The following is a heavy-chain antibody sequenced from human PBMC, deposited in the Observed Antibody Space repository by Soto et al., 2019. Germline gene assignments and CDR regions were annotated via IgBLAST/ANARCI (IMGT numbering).Heavy chain of an antibody. D-gene: IGHD3-3*01. CDR1: GFTFSAFG. J-gene: IGHJ4*02. Sequence: QVQLVESGGGVVQPGRSLRLSCAASGFTFSAFGMHWVRQAPGKGLEWVAVLSNDGKHEHYADSVRGRFSISRDNSTNTFYMQVNSLSSEDTAVYFCAKTITTFGGSSTGRGALLDYWGQGILVTVSS. CDR2: LSNDGKHE. V-gene: IGHV3-30*18. CDR3: AKTITTFGGSSTGRGALLDY.